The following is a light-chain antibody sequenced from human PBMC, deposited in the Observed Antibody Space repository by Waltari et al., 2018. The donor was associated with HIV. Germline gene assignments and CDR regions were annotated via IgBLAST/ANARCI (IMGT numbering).Light chain of an antibody. CDR3: QQYVSSLWT. CDR1: QSVSSSS. Sequence: EIVLTQSPGTLSLSPGERATLSCRASQSVSSSSLAWYQQKPCQVPRLLIYGASSRATGIPDRFSGSGSGTDFTLTISRLEPEDFAVYYCQQYVSSLWTFGQGTKVEIK. J-gene: IGKJ1*01. CDR2: GAS. V-gene: IGKV3-20*01.